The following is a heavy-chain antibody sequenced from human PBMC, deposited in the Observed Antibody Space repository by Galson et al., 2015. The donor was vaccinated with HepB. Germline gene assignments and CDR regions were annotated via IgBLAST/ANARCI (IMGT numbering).Heavy chain of an antibody. D-gene: IGHD3-3*01. CDR1: GGTFSSYA. CDR2: IIPIFGTA. Sequence: SVKVSCKASGGTFSSYAISWVRQAPGQGLEWMGGIIPIFGTANYAQKFQSRVTITADKSTSTAYMELSSLRSEDTAVYYCARGGRYYDFWSGPTVNWFDPWGQGTLVTVSS. V-gene: IGHV1-69*06. J-gene: IGHJ5*02. CDR3: ARGGRYYDFWSGPTVNWFDP.